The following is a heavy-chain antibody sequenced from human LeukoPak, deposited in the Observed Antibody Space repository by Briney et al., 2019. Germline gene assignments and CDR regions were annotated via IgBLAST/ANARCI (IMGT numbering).Heavy chain of an antibody. CDR2: INPNSGGT. J-gene: IGHJ4*02. V-gene: IGHV1-2*02. CDR3: ARGRPGDYFDY. D-gene: IGHD6-25*01. Sequence: ASVKVSCKASGYTFTGYFMHWVRQAPGQGLECMGWINPNSGGTSYLQNFQGRVTMTRDTSISTAYMDLSRLRSDDTAVYYCARGRPGDYFDYWGQGTLVTVSS. CDR1: GYTFTGYF.